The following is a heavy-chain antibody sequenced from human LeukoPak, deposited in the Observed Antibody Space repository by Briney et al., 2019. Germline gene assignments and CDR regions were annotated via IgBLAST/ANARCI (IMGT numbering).Heavy chain of an antibody. D-gene: IGHD3-3*01. J-gene: IGHJ4*02. V-gene: IGHV3-53*01. CDR2: IYSGSST. CDR1: GFTVSSNY. Sequence: GGSLRLSCAASGFTVSSNYMSWVRQAPGKGMERVSVIYSGSSTYYADSVTGRFTISRDNSKTTLYLQMNSLRAEDTGEYYCDYDFWSGNDYWGQGTPVTVSS. CDR3: DYDFWSGNDY.